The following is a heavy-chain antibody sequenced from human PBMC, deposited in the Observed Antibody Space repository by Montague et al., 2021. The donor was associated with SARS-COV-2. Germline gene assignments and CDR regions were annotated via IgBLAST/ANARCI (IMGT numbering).Heavy chain of an antibody. D-gene: IGHD4/OR15-4a*01. CDR3: ARDRVPPDYRDAFDL. Sequence: SLRLSCAASGFIFNNFAFHWVRQAPGKGLEWVAIITYDGIDKFYADSVKGRFTISRDNSKNTLYLRMSSVTPEDTAIYYCARDRVPPDYRDAFDLWGQGTLVTVSS. CDR1: GFIFNNFA. V-gene: IGHV3-30*04. CDR2: ITYDGIDK. J-gene: IGHJ3*01.